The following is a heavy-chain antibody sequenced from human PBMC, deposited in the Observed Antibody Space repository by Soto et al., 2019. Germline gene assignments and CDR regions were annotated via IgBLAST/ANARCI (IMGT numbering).Heavy chain of an antibody. Sequence: QLQLQESGPRLVKPSETLSLTCTVSGGSISSSSYYWGWIRQPPGKGLEWIGSIYYSGSTYYNPSLKSRVTISVDTSKNQFSLKLSSVTAADTAVYYCARDTGDPYYYGMDVWGQGTTVTVSS. V-gene: IGHV4-39*02. D-gene: IGHD2-21*02. J-gene: IGHJ6*02. CDR2: IYYSGST. CDR1: GGSISSSSYY. CDR3: ARDTGDPYYYGMDV.